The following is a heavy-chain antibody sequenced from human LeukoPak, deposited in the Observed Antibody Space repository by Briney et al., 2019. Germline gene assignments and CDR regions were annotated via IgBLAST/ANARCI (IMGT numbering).Heavy chain of an antibody. CDR1: GGSFSGYY. Sequence: SETLSLTCAVYGGSFSGYYWSWIRQPPRKGLEWIGEINHSGSTNYNPSLKSRVTISVDTSKNQFSLKLSSVTAADTAVYYCARQIRAISRYFDLWGRGTLVTVSS. CDR2: INHSGST. V-gene: IGHV4-34*01. J-gene: IGHJ2*01. D-gene: IGHD2-2*01. CDR3: ARQIRAISRYFDL.